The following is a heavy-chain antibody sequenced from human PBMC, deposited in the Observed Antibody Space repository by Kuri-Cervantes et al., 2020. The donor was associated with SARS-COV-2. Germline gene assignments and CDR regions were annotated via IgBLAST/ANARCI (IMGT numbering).Heavy chain of an antibody. CDR1: GFTFSSYA. V-gene: IGHV3-23*01. CDR2: ISGSGGST. Sequence: GESLKISCAASGFTFSSYAMSWVRQAPGKGLEWVSAISGSGGSTYYADSVKGRFTISRDNSKNTLYLQMNSLRAEDTAVYYCARGPGSYHIWYYFDYWGQGTLVTVSS. J-gene: IGHJ4*02. D-gene: IGHD1-26*01. CDR3: ARGPGSYHIWYYFDY.